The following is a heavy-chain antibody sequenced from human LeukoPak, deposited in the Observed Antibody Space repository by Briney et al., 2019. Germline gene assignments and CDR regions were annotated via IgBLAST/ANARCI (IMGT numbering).Heavy chain of an antibody. CDR2: ISWNSGSI. CDR1: GFTFDDYA. Sequence: PGGSLRLSCAASGFTFDDYAMHWVRQAPGKGLEWVSGISWNSGSIVYADSVKGRFTISRDNAKNSLYLQMNSLRAEDTAVYYCARTYYDFWSGYYSHEGNPFDYWGQGTLVTVSS. J-gene: IGHJ4*02. D-gene: IGHD3-3*01. CDR3: ARTYYDFWSGYYSHEGNPFDY. V-gene: IGHV3-9*01.